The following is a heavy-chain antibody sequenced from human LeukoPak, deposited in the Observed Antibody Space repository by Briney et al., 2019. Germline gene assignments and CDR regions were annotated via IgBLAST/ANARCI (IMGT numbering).Heavy chain of an antibody. CDR1: GGTFSSYA. V-gene: IGHV1-69*04. J-gene: IGHJ4*02. D-gene: IGHD4-11*01. Sequence: ASVKVSCKASGGTFSSYAISWVRQAPGQGLEWMGRIIPILGIANYAQKFQGRVTITADKSTSTAYMELSSLRSEDTAVYYCARNVAVTLSFDYRGQGTLVTVSS. CDR3: ARNVAVTLSFDY. CDR2: IIPILGIA.